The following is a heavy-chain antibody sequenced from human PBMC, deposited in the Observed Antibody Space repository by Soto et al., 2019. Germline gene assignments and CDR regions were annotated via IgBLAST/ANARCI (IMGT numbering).Heavy chain of an antibody. J-gene: IGHJ3*02. Sequence: QVQLVQSGAEVKKPGSSVKVSCKASGGTFSSYAISWVRQAPGQGLEWMGGIIPIFGTANYAQKCQGRVTITADESTSAADREVSSMRAEHTAVYYCARELGGKLVACDIWGEGKMVTVSS. CDR2: IIPIFGTA. CDR1: GGTFSSYA. V-gene: IGHV1-69*12. D-gene: IGHD1-26*01. CDR3: ARELGGKLVACDI.